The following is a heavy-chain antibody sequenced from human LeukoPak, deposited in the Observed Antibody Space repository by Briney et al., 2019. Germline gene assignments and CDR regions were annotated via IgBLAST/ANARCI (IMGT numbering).Heavy chain of an antibody. Sequence: PGGSLRLSCAASGFPFSSYAMIWVRQAPGKGLERVSAISGSGGSTYYADSVKGRFTISRDNSKNTLYLQMNSLRAEDTAVYYCAKDDGDILTGYYADYWGQGTLVTVSS. CDR3: AKDDGDILTGYYADY. CDR1: GFPFSSYA. CDR2: ISGSGGST. D-gene: IGHD3-9*01. J-gene: IGHJ4*02. V-gene: IGHV3-23*01.